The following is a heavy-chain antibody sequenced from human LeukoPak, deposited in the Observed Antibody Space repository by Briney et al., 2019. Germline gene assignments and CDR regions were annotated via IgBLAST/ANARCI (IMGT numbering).Heavy chain of an antibody. J-gene: IGHJ6*03. CDR2: IYYSGST. V-gene: IGHV4-59*01. Sequence: SETLSLTCTVSGGSISGYYWSWIRQPPGKGLEWIGYIYYSGSTNYNPSLKSRVTISVDTSKNQFSLKLSSVTAADTAVYYCARDIRTPEYYYYMDVWGKGTTVTVSS. CDR1: GGSISGYY. CDR3: ARDIRTPEYYYYMDV.